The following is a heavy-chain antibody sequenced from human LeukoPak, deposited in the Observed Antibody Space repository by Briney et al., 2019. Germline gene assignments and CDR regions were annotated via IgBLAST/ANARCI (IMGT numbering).Heavy chain of an antibody. V-gene: IGHV3-11*01. CDR2: ISRSGSTK. Sequence: GGSLRLSCAASGFTFSDYNMRWIRQAPGKGLEWVSSISRSGSTKYYADSVKGRFTISRDNAKNSLFLQMNSLRAEDTAVYYCARSPHNPYLVDYYYYMDVWGKGTTVTISS. J-gene: IGHJ6*03. CDR3: ARSPHNPYLVDYYYYMDV. D-gene: IGHD2-15*01. CDR1: GFTFSDYN.